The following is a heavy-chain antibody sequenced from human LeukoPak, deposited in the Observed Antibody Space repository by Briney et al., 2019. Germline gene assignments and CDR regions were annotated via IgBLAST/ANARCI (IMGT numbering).Heavy chain of an antibody. CDR3: ARRRYYDGSGYLE. D-gene: IGHD3-22*01. CDR1: GDSVRRSDSY. J-gene: IGHJ1*01. V-gene: IGHV4-39*01. Sequence: SETLSLTCSVSGDSVRRSDSYWDWIRQPPGKGLEWIGTIYYSGRTYYSPSLKCRVTMSVDPSNNQFSLNLRSVTAADTALYYCARRRYYDGSGYLEWGQGTLLSVSS. CDR2: IYYSGRT.